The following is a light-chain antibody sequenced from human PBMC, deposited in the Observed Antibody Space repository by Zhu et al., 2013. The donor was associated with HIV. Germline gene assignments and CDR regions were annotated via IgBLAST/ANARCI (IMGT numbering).Light chain of an antibody. J-gene: IGKJ2*01. V-gene: IGKV3-20*01. Sequence: EIVLTQSPGTLSLSPGERATLSCRASQSVTSYSLAWYQQKPGQAPRLLIYGASGRATGIPDRFSGSGSGTDFTLTISRLEPEDFAVYYCQQYDYSPPYTFGQGTKLEI. CDR2: GAS. CDR1: QSVTSYS. CDR3: QQYDYSPPYT.